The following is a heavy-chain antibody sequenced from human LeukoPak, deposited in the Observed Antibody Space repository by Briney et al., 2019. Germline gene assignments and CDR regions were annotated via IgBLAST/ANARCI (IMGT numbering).Heavy chain of an antibody. CDR3: ATANHYDTSSYDN. CDR1: GYTLTKLS. J-gene: IGHJ4*02. CDR2: SDPEDGDI. V-gene: IGHV1-24*01. D-gene: IGHD3-22*01. Sequence: GASVKVSCKVSGYTLTKLSFHWVRQAPGKGIEWMGGSDPEDGDIIYAQKFQGRVTMTEDTSTDTAYMELSSLRFEDTAVYYCATANHYDTSSYDNWGQGTLVTVSS.